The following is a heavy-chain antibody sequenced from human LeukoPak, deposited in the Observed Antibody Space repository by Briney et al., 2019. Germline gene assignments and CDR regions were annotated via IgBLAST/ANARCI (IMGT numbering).Heavy chain of an antibody. Sequence: PSETLSLTCAVYGGSFSGYYWSWIRQPPGKGLEWIGEINHSGSTNYNPSLKSRVTISVDTSKNQFSLKLSSVTAADTAVYYCARHRGKDAFDIWGQGTMVTVSS. CDR2: INHSGST. CDR1: GGSFSGYY. CDR3: ARHRGKDAFDI. V-gene: IGHV4-34*01. J-gene: IGHJ3*02.